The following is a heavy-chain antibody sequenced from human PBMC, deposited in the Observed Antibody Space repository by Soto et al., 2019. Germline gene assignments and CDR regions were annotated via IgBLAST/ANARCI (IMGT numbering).Heavy chain of an antibody. J-gene: IGHJ4*02. V-gene: IGHV3-23*01. CDR3: ATRSLTTAAMKSPFDY. D-gene: IGHD2-2*01. CDR1: GFTFSNYA. Sequence: GGFLRLSCAASGFTFSNYAMSWVRQAPGKGLEWVSTISGGGDSTYYADSVKGRFTISRDNSKNTLYLQVDSLRAEDTAAYYCATRSLTTAAMKSPFDYWGQGTLVTVSS. CDR2: ISGGGDST.